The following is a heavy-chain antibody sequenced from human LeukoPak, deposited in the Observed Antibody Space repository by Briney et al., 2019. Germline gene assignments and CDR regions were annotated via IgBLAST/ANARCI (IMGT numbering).Heavy chain of an antibody. J-gene: IGHJ5*02. Sequence: GGSLRLSCAASGFPFSSYGMNWVRQAPGKGLEWVSSIGSSGGYIYYADSVKGRFIISRDNAKNSLYLQMNSLRAEDTAVYYCARRYSGYSAPWGQGTLVTVSS. CDR3: ARRYSGYSAP. CDR2: IGSSGGYI. CDR1: GFPFSSYG. D-gene: IGHD5-12*01. V-gene: IGHV3-21*01.